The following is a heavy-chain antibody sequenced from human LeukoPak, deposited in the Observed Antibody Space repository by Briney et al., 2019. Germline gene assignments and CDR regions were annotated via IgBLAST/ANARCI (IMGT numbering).Heavy chain of an antibody. CDR3: ATYSSSWYKGDYFDY. J-gene: IGHJ4*02. V-gene: IGHV1-69*04. CDR2: IIPILGIA. D-gene: IGHD6-13*01. Sequence: SVKVSCRASGGTFSSYAISWVRQAPGQGLEWMGRIIPILGIANYAQKFQGRVTITADKSTSTAYMELSSLRSEDTAVYYCATYSSSWYKGDYFDYWGQGTLVTVSS. CDR1: GGTFSSYA.